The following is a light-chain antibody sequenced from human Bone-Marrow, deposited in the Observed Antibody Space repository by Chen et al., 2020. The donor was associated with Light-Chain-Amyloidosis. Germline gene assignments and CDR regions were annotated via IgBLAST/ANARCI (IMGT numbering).Light chain of an antibody. J-gene: IGLJ3*02. CDR1: NIGSTS. CDR3: QVWDRGSDRPV. CDR2: DDS. V-gene: IGLV3-21*02. Sequence: SYVLTQPSSVSVAPGQTATIACGGNNIGSTSVHWYQQTPGQASLLVVYDDSDRPSGIPERLSGSNAENTATLTISRVEAGDEADYYCQVWDRGSDRPVFGGGTKLTVL.